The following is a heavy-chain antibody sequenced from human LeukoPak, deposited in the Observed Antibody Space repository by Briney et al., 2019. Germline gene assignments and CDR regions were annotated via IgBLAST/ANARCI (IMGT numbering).Heavy chain of an antibody. CDR3: ARGRQSWGGKGKFNWFDP. D-gene: IGHD4-23*01. CDR2: INHSGST. V-gene: IGHV4-34*01. CDR1: GGSFSGYY. Sequence: SETLSLTCAVYGGSFSGYYWSWIRQPPGKGLEWIGEINHSGSTNYNPSLKSRVTISVDTSKNQFSLELSSVTAADTAVYYCARGRQSWGGKGKFNWFDPWGQGTLVTVSS. J-gene: IGHJ5*02.